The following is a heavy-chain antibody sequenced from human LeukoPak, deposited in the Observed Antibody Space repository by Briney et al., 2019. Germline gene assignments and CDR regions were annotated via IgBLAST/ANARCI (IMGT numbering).Heavy chain of an antibody. D-gene: IGHD6-19*01. CDR3: ASLGYSSGRYGPIGY. CDR2: IYYSGST. CDR1: GGSFSGYY. Sequence: PSETLSLTCAVYGGSFSGYYWSWIRQPPGKGLEWIGYIYYSGSTNYNPSLKSRVTISVDTSKNQFSLKLSSVTAADTAVYYCASLGYSSGRYGPIGYWGQGTLVTVSS. J-gene: IGHJ4*02. V-gene: IGHV4-59*01.